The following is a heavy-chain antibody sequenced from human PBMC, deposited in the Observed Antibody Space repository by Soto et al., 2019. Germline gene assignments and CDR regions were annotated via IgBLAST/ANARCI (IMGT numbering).Heavy chain of an antibody. CDR1: GFTFSSYA. Sequence: GGSLRLSCAASGFTFSSYAMHWVRQAPGKGLEYVSAISSNGGSTYYANSVKGRFTISRDNSKNTLYLQMGSLRAEDMAVYYCARVTGIRFPLMDVWGKGTTVTVSS. CDR2: ISSNGGST. V-gene: IGHV3-64*01. D-gene: IGHD3-3*01. CDR3: ARVTGIRFPLMDV. J-gene: IGHJ6*03.